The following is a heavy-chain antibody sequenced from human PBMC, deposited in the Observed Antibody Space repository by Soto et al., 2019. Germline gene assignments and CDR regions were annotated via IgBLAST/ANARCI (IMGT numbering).Heavy chain of an antibody. Sequence: QVQLQQWGAGLLKPSETLSLTCAVFGGSVNSGNYYWSWIRQPTGKGLEWIGEMSHSGGTHFNPSLMSRVTISVDTSKNQFYLKMSSVTAADTALYYCSRVERGTATTVVDDFDIWGPGTMVTVSS. CDR1: GGSVNSGNYY. J-gene: IGHJ3*02. CDR2: MSHSGGT. D-gene: IGHD1-1*01. V-gene: IGHV4-34*01. CDR3: SRVERGTATTVVDDFDI.